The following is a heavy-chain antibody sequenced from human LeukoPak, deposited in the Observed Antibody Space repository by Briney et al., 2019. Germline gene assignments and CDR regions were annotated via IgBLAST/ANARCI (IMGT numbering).Heavy chain of an antibody. CDR3: ASDPSYGYSYGYNY. CDR2: ISYDGSNK. J-gene: IGHJ4*02. CDR1: GFTFSSYA. V-gene: IGHV3-30-3*01. D-gene: IGHD5-18*01. Sequence: GGSLRLSCAASGFTFSSYAMHWVRQAPGKGLEWVAVISYDGSNKYYADSVKGRFTISRDNSKNTLFLQMNSLRAEDTAVYYCASDPSYGYSYGYNYWGQGTLVTVSS.